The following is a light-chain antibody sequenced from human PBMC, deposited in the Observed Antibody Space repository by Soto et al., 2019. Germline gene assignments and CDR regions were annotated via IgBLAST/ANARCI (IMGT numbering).Light chain of an antibody. CDR2: GNN. Sequence: QSVLTQPPSVSGTTWQRVTISCSGSSSNIGINPVNWYQQLPGTAPTLLIYGNNQRPSGVPDRFSGSESGTSASPAISALQSEDEADYYCAACDSGLNAHLLFGGGTKLTVL. CDR3: AACDSGLNAHLL. J-gene: IGLJ2*01. CDR1: SSNIGINP. V-gene: IGLV1-44*01.